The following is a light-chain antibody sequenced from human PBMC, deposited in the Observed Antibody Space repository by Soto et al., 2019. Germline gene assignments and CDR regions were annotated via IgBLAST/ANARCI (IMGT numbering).Light chain of an antibody. CDR3: CSYAGGYTFV. J-gene: IGLJ1*01. Sequence: SVLAQARSGSGSPGQSVTISCTGTSNYIGDYHYVSWYQQHPGKAPKLMIFDVTKRPSGVPDRFSGSKSGNTASLTISGLQAEDDADYYCCSYAGGYTFVFGTGTKVTVL. V-gene: IGLV2-11*01. CDR2: DVT. CDR1: SNYIGDYHY.